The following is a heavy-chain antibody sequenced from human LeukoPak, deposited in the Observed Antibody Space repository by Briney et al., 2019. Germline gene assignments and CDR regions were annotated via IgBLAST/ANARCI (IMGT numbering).Heavy chain of an antibody. CDR3: ARGTVTAPDY. J-gene: IGHJ4*02. CDR2: IYSGGNT. V-gene: IGHV3-53*01. CDR1: GFSVSNTY. D-gene: IGHD2-21*02. Sequence: GGSLRLSCAASGFSVSNTYMSWVRQAPGKGREWVSIIYSGGNTYYADSVKGRFTISRDNSKNTLYLQMNRLRPEDTAVYYCARGTVTAPDYWGQGTLVTVSS.